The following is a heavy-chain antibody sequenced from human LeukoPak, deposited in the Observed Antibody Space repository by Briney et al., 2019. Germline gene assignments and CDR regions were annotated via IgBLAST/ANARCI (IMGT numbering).Heavy chain of an antibody. CDR3: ARSRITTIPNFDY. J-gene: IGHJ4*02. V-gene: IGHV1-2*02. CDR2: INPNSGAT. CDR1: GYTFTGSY. Sequence: ASLKVSCKASGYTFTGSYLHWVRQAPGQGLEWMGWINPNSGATNNAQSFQGRVTVSRDTSISTAYMELSKVTSDDTGVYYCARSRITTIPNFDYWGQGALVTVSS. D-gene: IGHD3-22*01.